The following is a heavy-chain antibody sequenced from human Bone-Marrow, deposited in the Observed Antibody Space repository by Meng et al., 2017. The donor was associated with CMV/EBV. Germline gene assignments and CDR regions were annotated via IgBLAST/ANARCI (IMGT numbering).Heavy chain of an antibody. CDR1: GYTFTSYD. D-gene: IGHD6-13*01. CDR2: MNPNSGNT. CDR3: ARLLHSSLYIYYYNHGMDD. J-gene: IGHJ6*02. Sequence: ASVKVSCKASGYTFTSYDINWVRQATGQGLEWMGWMNPNSGNTGYAQKFQGRVTMTRNTSISTAYMELSSLRSEDTAVYYCARLLHSSLYIYYYNHGMDDWGQGTTVTVSS. V-gene: IGHV1-8*01.